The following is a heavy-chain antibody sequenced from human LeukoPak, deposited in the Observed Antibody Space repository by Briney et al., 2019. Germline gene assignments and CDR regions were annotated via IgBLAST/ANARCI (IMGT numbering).Heavy chain of an antibody. V-gene: IGHV3-53*01. J-gene: IGHJ6*03. CDR3: ARDGYGNNYMDV. CDR1: GFTVSSNF. CDR2: IYSGGTT. D-gene: IGHD1/OR15-1a*01. Sequence: GESLRLSCAASGFTVSSNFMSWVRQAPGKGPEWVSVIYSGGTTYYADSVKGRFTISRDNSKNTLYLQMNSLRAEDTAVYYCARDGYGNNYMDVWGKGTTVTVSS.